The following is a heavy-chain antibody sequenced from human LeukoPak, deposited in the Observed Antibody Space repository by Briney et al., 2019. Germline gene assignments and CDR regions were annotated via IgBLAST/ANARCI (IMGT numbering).Heavy chain of an antibody. CDR3: ARDSGSYEASDY. Sequence: SGGSLRLSCAASGFTFSSYSMNWVRQAPGKGLEWVSSISSSSSYIYYADSVKGRFTISRDNAKNSLYLQMNSLRAEDTAVHYCARDSGSYEASDYWGQGTLVTVSS. CDR1: GFTFSSYS. CDR2: ISSSSSYI. V-gene: IGHV3-21*01. J-gene: IGHJ4*02. D-gene: IGHD1-26*01.